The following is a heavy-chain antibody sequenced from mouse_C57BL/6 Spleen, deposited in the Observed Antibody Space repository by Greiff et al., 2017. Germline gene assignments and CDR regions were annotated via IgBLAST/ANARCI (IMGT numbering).Heavy chain of an antibody. J-gene: IGHJ1*03. CDR3: AALLKADV. CDR2: IDPSDSST. CDR1: GYTFTSYW. V-gene: IGHV1-50*01. D-gene: IGHD1-3*01. Sequence: QVQLQQPGAELVKPGASVKLSCKASGYTFTSYWMQWVKQRPGQGLEWIGEIDPSDSSTNYNQKFKGKATLTVDTSSSTAYMQLSSLTSEDSAVYYCAALLKADVWGTGTTVTVSS.